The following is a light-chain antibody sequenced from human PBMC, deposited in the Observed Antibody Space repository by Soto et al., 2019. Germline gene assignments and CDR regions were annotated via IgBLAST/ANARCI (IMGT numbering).Light chain of an antibody. CDR3: QQRGNLPHT. J-gene: IGKJ3*01. CDR1: QNVGNY. Sequence: EVVLTQSPATLSLSPGERATLSCRASQNVGNYLAWYQQKPGQAPRLLIYDASDRATGIPTRFSGSRSGTDFTRTISSLEPEDFAVYYCQQRGNLPHTFGPGTKVEIK. V-gene: IGKV3-11*01. CDR2: DAS.